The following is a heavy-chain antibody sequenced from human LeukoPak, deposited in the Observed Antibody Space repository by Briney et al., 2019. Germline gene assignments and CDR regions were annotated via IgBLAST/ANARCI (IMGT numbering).Heavy chain of an antibody. Sequence: SGGSLRLSCAASGFTFSTYGMHWVRQAPGKGLEWVAVICYNGSNKYYADSVKGRFTISRDNSKNTLYLQMNGLRAEDRAVYFCARGYGSESYTMDVWGQGTTVTVSS. CDR1: GFTFSTYG. V-gene: IGHV3-33*01. CDR2: ICYNGSNK. J-gene: IGHJ6*02. D-gene: IGHD3-10*01. CDR3: ARGYGSESYTMDV.